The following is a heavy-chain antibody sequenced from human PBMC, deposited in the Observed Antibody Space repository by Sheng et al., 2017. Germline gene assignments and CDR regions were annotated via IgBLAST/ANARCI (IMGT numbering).Heavy chain of an antibody. Sequence: QVQLQQWGAGLLKPSETLSLTCAVYGGSFSGYYWSWIRQPPGKGLEWIGEINHSGSTNYNPSLKSRVTISVDTSKNQFSLKLSSVTAADTAVYYCARVSGSSASAHHEKAYFDYWGQGTLVTVSS. V-gene: IGHV4-34*01. D-gene: IGHD1-26*01. CDR3: ARVSGSSASAHHEKAYFDY. J-gene: IGHJ4*02. CDR2: INHSGST. CDR1: GGSFSGYY.